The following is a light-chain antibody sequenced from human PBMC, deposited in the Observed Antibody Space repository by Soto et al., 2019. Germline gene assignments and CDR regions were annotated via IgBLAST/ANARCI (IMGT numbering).Light chain of an antibody. CDR3: TSYTSSSTRV. J-gene: IGLJ2*01. Sequence: QSALTQPASVSGSPGQSITISCTGTSSDVGNYNFVSWYQHHAGTAPKLIIYQVTNRPSGVSDRFSGSKSGDTASLTISGLQAEDEADYYCTSYTSSSTRVFGGGTKLTVL. CDR1: SSDVGNYNF. V-gene: IGLV2-14*01. CDR2: QVT.